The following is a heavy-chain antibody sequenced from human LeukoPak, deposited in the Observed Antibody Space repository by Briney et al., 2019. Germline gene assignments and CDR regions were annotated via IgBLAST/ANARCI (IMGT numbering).Heavy chain of an antibody. CDR2: IYYSGST. Sequence: SETLSLTCTVSGGSISSSSYYWGWIRQPPGKGLEWIGSIYYSGSTYYNPSLKSRVTISVDTSKNQFPLKLSSVTAADTAVYYCARHESRWLQLRYFDYWGQGTLVTVSS. CDR3: ARHESRWLQLRYFDY. D-gene: IGHD5-12*01. J-gene: IGHJ4*02. CDR1: GGSISSSSYY. V-gene: IGHV4-39*01.